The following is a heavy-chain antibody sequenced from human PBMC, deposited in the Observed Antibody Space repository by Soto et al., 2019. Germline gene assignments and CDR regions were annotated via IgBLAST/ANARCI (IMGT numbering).Heavy chain of an antibody. CDR2: IYSGGST. V-gene: IGHV3-53*04. D-gene: IGHD6-13*01. J-gene: IGHJ3*02. CDR3: ARGISSSWYDDAFDI. CDR1: GVCGSRYS. Sequence: LSCGAGGVCGSRYSMIWYSQDPGKGLEWVSVIYSGGSTYYADSVKGRFTISRHNSKNTLYLQMNSLRAEDTAVYYCARGISSSWYDDAFDIWGQGTMVTLSS.